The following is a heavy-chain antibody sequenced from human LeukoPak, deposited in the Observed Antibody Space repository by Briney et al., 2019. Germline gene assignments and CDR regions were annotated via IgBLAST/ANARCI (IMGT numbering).Heavy chain of an antibody. D-gene: IGHD4/OR15-4a*01. J-gene: IGHJ4*02. V-gene: IGHV1-2*02. CDR3: ARDHDYGPDY. CDR1: GYTFTGHY. CDR2: IKPDSGAT. Sequence: ASVKVSCKASGYTFTGHYMHWLRQAPGQGLEWMGWIKPDSGATNFAQNFQGRVTMTSDTSINTAYMELSSLTSDDTAMYYCARDHDYGPDYWGQGTLVTVSA.